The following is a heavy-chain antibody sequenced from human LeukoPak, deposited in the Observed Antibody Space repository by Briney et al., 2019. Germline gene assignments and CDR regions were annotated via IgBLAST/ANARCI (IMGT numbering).Heavy chain of an antibody. CDR3: ARERGYDFDMDV. V-gene: IGHV4-39*07. J-gene: IGHJ6*04. CDR2: IYYSGST. CDR1: GGSISSSSYY. Sequence: PSETLSLTCTVSGGSISSSSYYWGWIRQPPGKGLEWIGSIYYSGSTYYNPSLKSRVTISVDTSKNQFSLKLKSVTAADTAVYYCARERGYDFDMDVWGKGTTVTVSS. D-gene: IGHD3-3*01.